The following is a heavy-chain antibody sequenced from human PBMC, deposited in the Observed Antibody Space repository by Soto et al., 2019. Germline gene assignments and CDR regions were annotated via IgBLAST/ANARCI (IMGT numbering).Heavy chain of an antibody. J-gene: IGHJ6*02. CDR1: GGSISSGDYY. D-gene: IGHD5-12*01. V-gene: IGHV4-30-4*01. CDR2: IYYSGST. CDR3: ARDQVFEATIYYYYGMDV. Sequence: SETLSLTCTVSGGSISSGDYYWSWIRQPPGKGLEWIGYIYYSGSTYYNPSLKSRVTISVDTSKNQFSLKLSSVTAADTAVYYCARDQVFEATIYYYYGMDVWGQGTTVTVSS.